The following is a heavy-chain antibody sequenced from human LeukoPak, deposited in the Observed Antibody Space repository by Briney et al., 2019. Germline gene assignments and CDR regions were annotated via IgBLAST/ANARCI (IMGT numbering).Heavy chain of an antibody. D-gene: IGHD2-2*01. J-gene: IGHJ4*02. V-gene: IGHV3-7*01. CDR3: AGVSGEYQLTFFDY. CDR1: GFTFSSYW. CDR2: IKQDGSEK. Sequence: PGGSLRLSCAASGFTFSSYWMSWVRQAPGKGLEWVANIKQDGSEKYYVDSVKGRFTISRDNAKNSLYLQMNSLRAEDTAVYYCAGVSGEYQLTFFDYWGQGTLVTVSS.